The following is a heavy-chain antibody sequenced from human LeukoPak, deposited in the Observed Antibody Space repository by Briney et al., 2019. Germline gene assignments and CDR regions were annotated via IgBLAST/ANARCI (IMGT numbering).Heavy chain of an antibody. D-gene: IGHD7-27*01. CDR3: ARGQTGDPDFDY. J-gene: IGHJ4*02. V-gene: IGHV1-8*01. CDR1: GYTFTSYG. CDR2: MNPNSGNT. Sequence: GASVKVSCKASGYTFTSYGINWVRQATGQGLEWMGWMNPNSGNTGYAQKFQGRVTMTRNTSISTAYMELSSLRSEDTAVYYCARGQTGDPDFDYWGQGTLVTVSS.